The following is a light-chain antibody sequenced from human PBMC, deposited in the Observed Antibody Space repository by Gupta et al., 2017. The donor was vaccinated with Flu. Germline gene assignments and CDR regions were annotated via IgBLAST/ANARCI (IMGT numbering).Light chain of an antibody. CDR1: SSTVGGSNY. Sequence: SSTVGGSNYVYLYHQTPAKAPNLIIFDGSKRPSAFTHRFSGSNSGSTASLTTTGLQAEEEADYYCSAYASISTSFVFGGGTKFTVL. V-gene: IGLV2-14*04. CDR2: DGS. J-gene: IGLJ3*02. CDR3: SAYASISTSFV.